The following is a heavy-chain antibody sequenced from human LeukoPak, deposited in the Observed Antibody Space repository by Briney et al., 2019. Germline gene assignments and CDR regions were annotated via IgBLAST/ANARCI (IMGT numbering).Heavy chain of an antibody. Sequence: PSETLSLTCTVSGGSISSYYWSWVRQPPGKGLEWIGYIYYSGSTNYNPSLKSRVTISVDTSKNQFSLKLSSVTAADTAVYYCARHTLYNSYYMDVWGKGTTVTVSS. V-gene: IGHV4-59*08. J-gene: IGHJ6*03. CDR2: IYYSGST. CDR3: ARHTLYNSYYMDV. CDR1: GGSISSYY.